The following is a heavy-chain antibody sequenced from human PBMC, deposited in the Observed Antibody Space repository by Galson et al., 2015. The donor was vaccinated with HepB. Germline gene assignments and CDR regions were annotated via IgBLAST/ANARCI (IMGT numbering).Heavy chain of an antibody. CDR3: AKDRAFSGYDPLDY. J-gene: IGHJ4*02. Sequence: SLRLSCAASGFTFSSYAMTWVRQAPGKGLEWVSAISGSGVTTYYADSVKGRFTNSRDNSKNTLYLQMISLRAEDTGIYYCAKDRAFSGYDPLDYWGQGTLVTVSS. V-gene: IGHV3-23*01. D-gene: IGHD5-12*01. CDR2: ISGSGVTT. CDR1: GFTFSSYA.